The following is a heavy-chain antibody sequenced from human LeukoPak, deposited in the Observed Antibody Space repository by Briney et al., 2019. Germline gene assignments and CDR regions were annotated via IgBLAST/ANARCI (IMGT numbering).Heavy chain of an antibody. CDR2: IYYSGST. CDR3: ARDAFVSSGPDY. V-gene: IGHV4-39*02. Sequence: SETLSLTCTVSGGSISSSSYYWGWIRQPPGKGLEWIGSIYYSGSTYYNPSLKSRVTISVDTSKNQFSLKLSSVTAADTAVYYCARDAFVSSGPDYWGQGTLVTVSS. D-gene: IGHD6-19*01. J-gene: IGHJ4*02. CDR1: GGSISSSSYY.